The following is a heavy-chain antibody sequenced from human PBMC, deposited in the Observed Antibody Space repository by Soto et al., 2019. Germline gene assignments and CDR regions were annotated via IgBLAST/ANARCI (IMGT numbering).Heavy chain of an antibody. Sequence: QVQLMQSGAEVKKPGASVKVSCKASGYTFTSNAMHWVRQAPGQRLEWMGWINTGNGNTQYSQKFQGRVTITRDTSATTAYMELRSLRSEDTALHYCEIQSGGVVYWGQGTLITVSS. CDR3: EIQSGGVVY. D-gene: IGHD5-12*01. V-gene: IGHV1-3*04. CDR1: GYTFTSNA. CDR2: INTGNGNT. J-gene: IGHJ4*02.